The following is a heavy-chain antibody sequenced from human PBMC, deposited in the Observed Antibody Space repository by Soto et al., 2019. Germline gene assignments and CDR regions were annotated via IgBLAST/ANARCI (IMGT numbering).Heavy chain of an antibody. CDR3: ARGQPPNYFDSSDYEYYFDY. CDR1: GFNFSAYD. CDR2: IGTAGDT. Sequence: GGSLRLSCATSGFNFSAYDMNWVRQVTGKGLEWVSVIGTAGDTYYAGSVKGRFTISRENAKNSLYLQMNRLRAEDTAVYYCARGQPPNYFDSSDYEYYFDYWRQGTLVTVSS. D-gene: IGHD3-22*01. J-gene: IGHJ4*02. V-gene: IGHV3-13*01.